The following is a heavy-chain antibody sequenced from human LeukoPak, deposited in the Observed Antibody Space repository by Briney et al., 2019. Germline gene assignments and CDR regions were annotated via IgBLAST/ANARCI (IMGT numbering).Heavy chain of an antibody. Sequence: PVKVSCKASGGTFSNYAISWVRQAPGQGLEWMGRIIPSLDVANYAQKFQGRVTITADKSTSTAYMELSSLRSDDTAVYYCARPASEMATIYDNWFDPWGQGTLVTVSS. D-gene: IGHD5-24*01. CDR1: GGTFSNYA. V-gene: IGHV1-69*04. CDR3: ARPASEMATIYDNWFDP. CDR2: IIPSLDVA. J-gene: IGHJ5*02.